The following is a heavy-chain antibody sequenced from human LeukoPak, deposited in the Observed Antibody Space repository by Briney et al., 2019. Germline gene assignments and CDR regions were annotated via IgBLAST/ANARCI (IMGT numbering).Heavy chain of an antibody. V-gene: IGHV1-46*01. Sequence: ASVKVSCKASGYTFTSYYMHWVRQAPGQGLEWMGIINPSGGSTSYAQKFQGRVTMTRDTSTSTVYMELSSLRSEDTAVYYCARGRNYDFWSGRVLGLANWFDPWGQGTLVTVSS. CDR2: INPSGGST. J-gene: IGHJ5*02. CDR1: GYTFTSYY. CDR3: ARGRNYDFWSGRVLGLANWFDP. D-gene: IGHD3-3*01.